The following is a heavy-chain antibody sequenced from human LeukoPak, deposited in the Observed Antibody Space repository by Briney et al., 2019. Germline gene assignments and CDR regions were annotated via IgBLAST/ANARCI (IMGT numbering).Heavy chain of an antibody. D-gene: IGHD2-2*01. CDR1: GYTFINYG. Sequence: ASVKVSCRASGYTFINYGLSWVRQAAGQGLEWMGWISAYSGNTVYAQRLQGRVTMTIDTSTSTAYMELRSLRPDDTAVYYCARDVPAAMRSTLDSWGQGTLVTVSS. J-gene: IGHJ4*02. V-gene: IGHV1-18*01. CDR3: ARDVPAAMRSTLDS. CDR2: ISAYSGNT.